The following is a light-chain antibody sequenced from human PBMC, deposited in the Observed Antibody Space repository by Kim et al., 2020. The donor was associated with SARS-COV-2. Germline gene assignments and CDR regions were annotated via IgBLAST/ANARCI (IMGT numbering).Light chain of an antibody. V-gene: IGLV2-11*03. CDR2: DVS. CDR1: SSDVGSFKY. CDR3: CSYTDRHTFV. Sequence: GQSVTISCTGTSSDVGSFKYVSWYQQHPGTVPKLMIYDVSKRPSGVHDRFSGSKSGNTASLTVSGLQAEDEADYYCCSYTDRHTFVFGTGTKVTVL. J-gene: IGLJ1*01.